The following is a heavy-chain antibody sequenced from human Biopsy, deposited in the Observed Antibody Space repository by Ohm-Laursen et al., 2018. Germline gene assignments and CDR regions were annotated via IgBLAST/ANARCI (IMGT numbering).Heavy chain of an antibody. CDR2: IYYSGST. Sequence: SETLSLTCTVSGGSISSDYWSWIRQTPGKGLEWIGYIYYSGSTNYNPSLKSRVTISVDTSKNQFSLRLNFVTASGTAVYYCARATNRTGWPYYYFYGMDVWGQGTTVTVSS. CDR3: ARATNRTGWPYYYFYGMDV. CDR1: GGSISSDY. V-gene: IGHV4-59*01. J-gene: IGHJ6*02. D-gene: IGHD6-19*01.